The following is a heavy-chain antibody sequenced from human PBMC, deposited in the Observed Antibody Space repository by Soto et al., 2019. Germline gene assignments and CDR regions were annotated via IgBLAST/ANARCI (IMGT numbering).Heavy chain of an antibody. CDR2: INHSGST. D-gene: IGHD2-2*01. Sequence: SETLSLTCAVYGGSFSGYYWSWIRQPPGKGLEWIGEINHSGSTNYNPSLKSRVTISVDTSKNQFSLKLSSVTAADTAVYYCARGVRGVVVPAAREGNWFDPWGHGTLVTVSS. J-gene: IGHJ5*02. CDR1: GGSFSGYY. V-gene: IGHV4-34*01. CDR3: ARGVRGVVVPAAREGNWFDP.